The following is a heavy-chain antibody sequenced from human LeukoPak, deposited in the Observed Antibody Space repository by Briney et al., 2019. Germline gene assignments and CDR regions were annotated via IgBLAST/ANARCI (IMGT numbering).Heavy chain of an antibody. V-gene: IGHV1-18*01. CDR3: AREGHIGGLVVPAATQNWFDP. D-gene: IGHD2-2*01. J-gene: IGHJ5*02. CDR2: ISAYNGNT. CDR1: GYTFTSYG. Sequence: ASVKVSCKASGYTFTSYGISWVRQAPGQGLEWMGWISAYNGNTNYAQKLQGRVTMTTDTSTSTAYMELRSLRSDETAVYYCAREGHIGGLVVPAATQNWFDPWGQGTLVTVSS.